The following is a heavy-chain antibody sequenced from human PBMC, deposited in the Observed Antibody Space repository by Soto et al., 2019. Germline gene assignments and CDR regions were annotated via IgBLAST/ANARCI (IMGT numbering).Heavy chain of an antibody. CDR3: VSPEGYYDSSGYTLDY. D-gene: IGHD3-22*01. CDR2: IYYSGST. CDR1: GDSITSNSYF. J-gene: IGHJ4*02. V-gene: IGHV4-39*01. Sequence: SETLSLTCTVSGDSITSNSYFWAWIRQPPGKGLEWIGSIYYSGSTYHNPSLKSRVTLSIDTSKNQFSLKLNSVTAADTAVYYCVSPEGYYDSSGYTLDYWGQGTRVTVSS.